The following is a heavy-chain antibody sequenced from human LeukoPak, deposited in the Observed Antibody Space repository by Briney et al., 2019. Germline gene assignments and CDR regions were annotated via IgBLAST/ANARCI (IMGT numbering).Heavy chain of an antibody. D-gene: IGHD3-16*01. J-gene: IGHJ6*02. V-gene: IGHV3-30*03. CDR2: ISYDGSNK. CDR3: ARGGGLDV. Sequence: GGSLRLSCAASGFTFSSYGMHWVRQAPGKGLEWVAVISYDGSNKYYADSVKGRFTISRDNAKNSLYLQMSNLRAKDTAVYFCARGGGLDVWGQGATVTVSS. CDR1: GFTFSSYG.